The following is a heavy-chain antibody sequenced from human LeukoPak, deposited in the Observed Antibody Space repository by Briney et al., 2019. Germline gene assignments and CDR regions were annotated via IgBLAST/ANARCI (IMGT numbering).Heavy chain of an antibody. CDR1: GFTFGDYT. J-gene: IGHJ4*02. CDR2: ITGDGGTT. Sequence: GGSLRLSCAASGFTFGDYTMHWFRQPPGRGLQWVSLITGDGGTTSYAGSVKGRFTISRDNSKNSLYLHTNSLRTEDTALYYCAKGHFGAGHYWGQGTLVTVSS. V-gene: IGHV3-43*02. D-gene: IGHD3-3*01. CDR3: AKGHFGAGHY.